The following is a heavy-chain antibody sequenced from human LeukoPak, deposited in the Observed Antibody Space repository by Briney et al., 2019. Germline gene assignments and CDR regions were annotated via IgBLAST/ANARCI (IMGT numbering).Heavy chain of an antibody. CDR2: IHSSGNS. D-gene: IGHD2-15*01. Sequence: SETLSLTCTVSGSSISGTGLYWGWIRQLPGKGLEWIGNIHSSGNSFCNPSLKSRVTISVDTSKNQFSLKLSSVTAADTAVYYCEKDSHLDVWGHGTTVTVSS. V-gene: IGHV4-39*01. CDR3: EKDSHLDV. J-gene: IGHJ6*02. CDR1: GSSISGTGLY.